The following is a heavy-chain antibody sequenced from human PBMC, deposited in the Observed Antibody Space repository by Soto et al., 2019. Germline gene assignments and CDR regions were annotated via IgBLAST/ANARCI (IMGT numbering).Heavy chain of an antibody. V-gene: IGHV4-34*01. J-gene: IGHJ6*02. Sequence: SETLSLTCAVYGGSFSGYYWSWIRQPPGKGLEWIGEINHSGSTNYNPSLKSRVTISVDTSKNQFSLKLSSVTAADTAVYYCARFLGSDLPIIAVAGNYYYYGMDVWGQGTTVTVSS. CDR3: ARFLGSDLPIIAVAGNYYYYGMDV. CDR2: INHSGST. CDR1: GGSFSGYY. D-gene: IGHD6-19*01.